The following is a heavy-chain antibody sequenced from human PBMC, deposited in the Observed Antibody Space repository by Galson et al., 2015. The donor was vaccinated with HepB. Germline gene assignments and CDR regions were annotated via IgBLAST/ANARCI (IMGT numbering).Heavy chain of an antibody. CDR3: AGLFHPYCSSTSCYRGGAF. Sequence: SVKVSCKASGYTFTSYDINWVRQATGQGLEWMGWMNPNSGNTGYAQKFQGRVTMTRNTSISTAYMELSSLRSEDTAVYYCAGLFHPYCSSTSCYRGGAFWGQGTTVTVSS. CDR1: GYTFTSYD. J-gene: IGHJ6*02. D-gene: IGHD2-2*01. CDR2: MNPNSGNT. V-gene: IGHV1-8*01.